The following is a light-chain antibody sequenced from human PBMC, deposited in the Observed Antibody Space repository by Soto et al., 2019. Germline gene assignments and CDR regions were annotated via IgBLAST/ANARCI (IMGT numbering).Light chain of an antibody. J-gene: IGKJ5*01. CDR3: QQYDNFPPIT. V-gene: IGKV1-5*01. CDR1: QSIRNW. CDR2: AAS. Sequence: IEMTQSPSTLSASVGDRVTISCRASQSIRNWLAWYQEKPGKAPKLLIYAASSVQSGVPARLSGSGSGTDFTLTISSLQPEDDATYFCQQYDNFPPITFGQGTRLEIK.